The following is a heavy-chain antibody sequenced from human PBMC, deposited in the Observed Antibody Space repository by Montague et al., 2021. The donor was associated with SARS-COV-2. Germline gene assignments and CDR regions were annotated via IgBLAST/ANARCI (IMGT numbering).Heavy chain of an antibody. V-gene: IGHV4-59*12. CDR2: IHYSGRT. CDR3: ARDDFRWDFDC. J-gene: IGHJ4*02. CDR1: GGSISSYY. Sequence: SETLSLTCTVSGGSISSYYWSWIRQPPGKGLEWIAYIHYSGRTNFNPSLRSRVTISLDTSKNQFSLKLSSVTAADTAVYYCARDDFRWDFDCWGQGTLVTVSS. D-gene: IGHD2/OR15-2a*01.